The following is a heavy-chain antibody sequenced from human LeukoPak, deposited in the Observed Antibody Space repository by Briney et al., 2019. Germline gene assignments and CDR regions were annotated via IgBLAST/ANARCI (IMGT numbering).Heavy chain of an antibody. CDR3: ARAGLDSSGQHPHDY. J-gene: IGHJ4*02. CDR1: GFTFSDYW. CDR2: IKQDGSQR. V-gene: IGHV3-7*01. Sequence: GGSLRLSCTASGFTFSDYWMTWVRQAPGKGPEWVANIKQDGSQRYYVDSVRGRFTISRDNAKNSLFLQMNGLRAEDTAVYYCARAGLDSSGQHPHDYWGQGTLVTVSS. D-gene: IGHD3-22*01.